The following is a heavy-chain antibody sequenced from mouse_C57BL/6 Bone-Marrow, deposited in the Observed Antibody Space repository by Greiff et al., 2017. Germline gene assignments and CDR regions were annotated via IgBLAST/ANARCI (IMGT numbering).Heavy chain of an antibody. CDR3: SREAHSNYDWYFDV. D-gene: IGHD2-5*01. CDR2: FHPNSGST. V-gene: IGHV1-64*01. Sequence: QVQLQQPGAELVKPGASVKLSCKASGYTFTSYWMHWVKQRPGPGLEWIGMFHPNSGSTNYNEKFKSKATLTVAKSYSTVSLQLSSLTSEDSAVYYCSREAHSNYDWYFDVWGTGTTVTVSS. CDR1: GYTFTSYW. J-gene: IGHJ1*03.